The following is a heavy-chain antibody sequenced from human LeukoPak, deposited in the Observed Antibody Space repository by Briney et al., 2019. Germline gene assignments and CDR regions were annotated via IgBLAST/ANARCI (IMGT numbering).Heavy chain of an antibody. D-gene: IGHD3-10*01. J-gene: IGHJ4*02. CDR1: GFTFSTYA. CDR3: ARYMVRGDYFDY. CDR2: ISGSATSI. Sequence: GGSLRLSCAASGFTFSTYAMNWVRQAPGKGLEWVSSISGSATSIFYADSVKGRFTVSRDNAKNSLYLQMNSLRAEDTAVYYCARYMVRGDYFDYWGQGTLVTVSS. V-gene: IGHV3-21*01.